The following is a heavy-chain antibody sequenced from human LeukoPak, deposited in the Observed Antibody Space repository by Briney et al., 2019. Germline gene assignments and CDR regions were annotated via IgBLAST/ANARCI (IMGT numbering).Heavy chain of an antibody. Sequence: PGGSLSLPCAVSGFPFSVYEMNWVRQAPGKGLGWVSNMGSSGAIRHYADSVKGRFSISRDNAENSLFLQMNSLRVEDTGIYYCALLAVASDFDYWGQGALVTVSS. CDR3: ALLAVASDFDY. J-gene: IGHJ4*02. CDR1: GFPFSVYE. V-gene: IGHV3-48*03. CDR2: MGSSGAIR. D-gene: IGHD6-19*01.